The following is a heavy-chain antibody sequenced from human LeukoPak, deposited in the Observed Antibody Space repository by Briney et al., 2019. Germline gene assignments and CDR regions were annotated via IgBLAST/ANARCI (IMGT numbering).Heavy chain of an antibody. CDR3: VTHLSAGRPAFDI. V-gene: IGHV4-59*08. CDR1: GGSINSYY. D-gene: IGHD2-15*01. Sequence: SETLSLTCTVSGGSINSYYWSWIRQPPGKGLEWIGYIYYSGSTNYNPSLKSRVTISVDTSNNKFSLKLTSLTAADTAVYYCVTHLSAGRPAFDIWGQGTMVTVSS. CDR2: IYYSGST. J-gene: IGHJ3*02.